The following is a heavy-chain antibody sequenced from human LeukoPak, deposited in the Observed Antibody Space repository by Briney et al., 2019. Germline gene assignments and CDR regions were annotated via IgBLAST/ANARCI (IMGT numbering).Heavy chain of an antibody. CDR3: ARGQLAGNDYYYYYYMDV. CDR1: GGTFSSYA. Sequence: GASVKLSCTASGGTFSSYAISWVRQAPGQGLERMGGIIPIFGTANYAQKFQGRVTITTDESTSTAYMELSSLRSEDTAVYYCARGQLAGNDYYYYYYMDVWGKGTTVTVSS. CDR2: IIPIFGTA. D-gene: IGHD6-6*01. J-gene: IGHJ6*03. V-gene: IGHV1-69*05.